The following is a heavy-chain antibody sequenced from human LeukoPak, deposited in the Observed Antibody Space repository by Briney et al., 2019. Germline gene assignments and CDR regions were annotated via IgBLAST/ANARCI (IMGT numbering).Heavy chain of an antibody. CDR2: TYYRSKWYN. J-gene: IGHJ4*02. CDR3: ARGLWFGESFFDY. D-gene: IGHD3-10*01. V-gene: IGHV6-1*01. Sequence: SQTLSLTCAISGDSVSGNSVAWNWIRQSPSRGLEWLGRTYYRSKWYNDYAVSVKSRITINPDTSKNQFSLQLNSVTPEDTAVYYCARGLWFGESFFDYWGQGTLVTVSS. CDR1: GDSVSGNSVA.